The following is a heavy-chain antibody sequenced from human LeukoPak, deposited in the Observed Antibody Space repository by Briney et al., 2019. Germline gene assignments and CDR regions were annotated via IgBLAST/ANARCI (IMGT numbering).Heavy chain of an antibody. J-gene: IGHJ4*02. V-gene: IGHV4-34*01. D-gene: IGHD6-13*01. Sequence: PSETLSLTCAVYGGSFSGYYWSWIRQPPGKGLEWIGEINHSGSTNYSPSLKSRVTISVDTSKNQFSLKLSSVTAADTAVYYCARSSSWYGIDYWGQGTLVTVSS. CDR3: ARSSSWYGIDY. CDR2: INHSGST. CDR1: GGSFSGYY.